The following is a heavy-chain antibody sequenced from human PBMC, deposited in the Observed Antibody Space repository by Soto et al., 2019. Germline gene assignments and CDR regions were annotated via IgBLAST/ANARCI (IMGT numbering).Heavy chain of an antibody. CDR2: ISYDGSNK. Sequence: GGSLRLSCAASGFTFSSYGMHWVRQAPGEGLEWVAVISYDGSNKYYADSVKGRFTISRDNSKSTLYLQMNSLRAEDTAVYYCARGLPYCGGDCYSALWYWGQGTLVTVSS. D-gene: IGHD2-21*02. V-gene: IGHV3-33*08. CDR3: ARGLPYCGGDCYSALWY. CDR1: GFTFSSYG. J-gene: IGHJ4*02.